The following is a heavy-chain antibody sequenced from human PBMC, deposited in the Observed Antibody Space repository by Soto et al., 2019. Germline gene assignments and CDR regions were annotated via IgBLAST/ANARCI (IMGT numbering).Heavy chain of an antibody. V-gene: IGHV1-3*01. D-gene: IGHD6-13*01. CDR3: ARGRASWYRDF. CDR2: INAGTGNT. Sequence: GASVKVSCKTFGYTFTNYVIHWVRQAPGQGLEWMGWINAGTGNTKYSQKLQDRLTISRDTSAATAYLDLSRLASEDTAVYYCARGRASWYRDFWGHGTLVTVSS. J-gene: IGHJ4*01. CDR1: GYTFTNYV.